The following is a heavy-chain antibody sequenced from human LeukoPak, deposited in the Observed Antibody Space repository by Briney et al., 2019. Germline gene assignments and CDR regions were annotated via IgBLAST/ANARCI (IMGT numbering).Heavy chain of an antibody. Sequence: SETLSLTCTVAGYSISSGSYWGWIRQPPGKGLEWIGNIYHSGSTYYNPSLKSRVTISVDTSKNQFSLKLSSVTAADTAVHYCVRVHVNSGYYFGDAFDIWGQGTMVTVSS. CDR1: GYSISSGSY. CDR3: VRVHVNSGYYFGDAFDI. CDR2: IYHSGST. D-gene: IGHD3-22*01. J-gene: IGHJ3*02. V-gene: IGHV4-38-2*02.